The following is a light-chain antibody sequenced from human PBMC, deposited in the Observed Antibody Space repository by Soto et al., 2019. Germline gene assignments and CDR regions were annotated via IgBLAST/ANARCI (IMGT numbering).Light chain of an antibody. Sequence: IQMTRAPYTLSAALGDRVSITYRTSQSISSWLAWYQQKPGKAPKLLIYDASSLESGVPSRFSGSGSGTEFTLTIISLQPEDLATYYCQQYNSYSWTFCQGTKVDIK. V-gene: IGKV1-5*01. CDR3: QQYNSYSWT. CDR1: QSISSW. J-gene: IGKJ1*01. CDR2: DAS.